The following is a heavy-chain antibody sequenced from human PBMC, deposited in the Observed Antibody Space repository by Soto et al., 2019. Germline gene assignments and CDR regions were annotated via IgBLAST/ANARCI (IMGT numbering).Heavy chain of an antibody. CDR1: GGTFSSYA. V-gene: IGHV1-69*13. D-gene: IGHD3-10*01. CDR3: ARDPYGSGSYSEYYYGMDV. J-gene: IGHJ6*02. CDR2: IIPIFGTA. Sequence: SVKVSCKASGGTFSSYAISWVRQAPGQGLEWMGGIIPIFGTANYAQKFQGRVTITADESTSTAYMELSSLRSEDTAVYYCARDPYGSGSYSEYYYGMDVWGQGTTVTVSS.